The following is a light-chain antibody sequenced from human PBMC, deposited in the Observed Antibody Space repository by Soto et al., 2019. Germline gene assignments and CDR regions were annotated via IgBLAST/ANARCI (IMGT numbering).Light chain of an antibody. Sequence: EIVMTHSPATLSVSPGERATLSCRASQDISTNLAWYQQKPGQAPRLLIYGASTRATGIPARFSGSGSGTEFTLTISSLQSEDFAVYYCQQYDNWLRTFGQGTKVDIK. J-gene: IGKJ1*01. CDR3: QQYDNWLRT. CDR2: GAS. CDR1: QDISTN. V-gene: IGKV3-15*01.